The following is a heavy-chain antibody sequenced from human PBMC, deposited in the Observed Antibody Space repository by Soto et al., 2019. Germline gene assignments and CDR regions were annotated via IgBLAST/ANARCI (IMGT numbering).Heavy chain of an antibody. CDR2: ISAYNGNT. J-gene: IGHJ4*02. Sequence: APGKVSCKASGLTFSRYGISWGRQAPGQRLEWMGWISAYNGNTNYAQKLQGRVTMTTDTSTSTAYMELRSLRSDDTAVYYCARAPLAESITIFGVVIIPWLDYWGQGTLVTVSS. CDR1: GLTFSRYG. D-gene: IGHD3-3*01. V-gene: IGHV1-18*01. CDR3: ARAPLAESITIFGVVIIPWLDY.